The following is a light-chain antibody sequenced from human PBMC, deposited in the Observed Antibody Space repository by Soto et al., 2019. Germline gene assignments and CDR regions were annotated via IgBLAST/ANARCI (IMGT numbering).Light chain of an antibody. CDR1: QSVSNTY. Sequence: EIVLTQSPGTLSLSPGERATLSCRASQSVSNTYLAWYQQKPGQAPRLLIYDASSRATGIPDRFSGSGSGTDFTLTISRLGPEHFAVYYCQQYGRSAGLFTFGPGTKVDIK. CDR2: DAS. CDR3: QQYGRSAGLFT. J-gene: IGKJ3*01. V-gene: IGKV3-20*01.